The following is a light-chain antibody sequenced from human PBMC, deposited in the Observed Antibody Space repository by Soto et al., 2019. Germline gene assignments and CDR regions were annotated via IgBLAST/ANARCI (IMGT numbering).Light chain of an antibody. J-gene: IGKJ1*01. CDR1: ESISTW. CDR3: LHYMTYSRT. V-gene: IGKV1-5*03. CDR2: LAS. Sequence: DIQMTQSPSTLSASLGDRVTITCRASESISTWLAWYQHKPGKAPKLLIYLASNLESGVPSRFSGSGSGTEFTLTINSLQPDDFATYYCLHYMTYSRTFGQGTKVEIK.